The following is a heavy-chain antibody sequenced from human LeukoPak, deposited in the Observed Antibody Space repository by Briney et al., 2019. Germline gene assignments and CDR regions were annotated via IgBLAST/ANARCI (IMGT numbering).Heavy chain of an antibody. V-gene: IGHV1-46*01. J-gene: IGHJ4*02. CDR2: INPTGGST. CDR3: ARTAARRFDY. CDR1: GYTFPSYF. Sequence: ASVRVSCKTSGYTFPSYFMHWVRQAPGQGLEWMGIINPTGGSTTYAQKFQGRVTMTRDTSTSTVYMELSSLRSDDTAVYYCARTAARRFDYWGQGTLVTVSS. D-gene: IGHD6-6*01.